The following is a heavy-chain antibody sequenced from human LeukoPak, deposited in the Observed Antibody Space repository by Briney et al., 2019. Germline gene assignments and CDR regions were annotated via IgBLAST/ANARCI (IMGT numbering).Heavy chain of an antibody. CDR3: ARTPSSGGVVVVSAIHYFDY. V-gene: IGHV4-59*01. CDR1: GGSISSYY. CDR2: IYYSGST. Sequence: SETLSLTCTVSGGSISSYYWSWIRQPPGKGLEWIGYIYYSGSTNYNPSLKSRVTISVDTSKNQFSLKLSSVTAADTAVYYCARTPSSGGVVVVSAIHYFDYWGQGTLVTVSS. J-gene: IGHJ4*02. D-gene: IGHD2-21*01.